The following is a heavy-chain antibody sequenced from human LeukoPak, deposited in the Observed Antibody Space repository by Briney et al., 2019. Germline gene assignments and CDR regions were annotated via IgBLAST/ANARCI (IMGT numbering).Heavy chain of an antibody. Sequence: GGSLRLSCAASGFTFSSYAMHWVRQAPGRGPEYVSAISSNGGSTYYANSVKGRFTISRDNSKNTLYLQMGSLRAEDMAVYYCARGVGPFDIWGQGTMVTVSS. V-gene: IGHV3-64*01. CDR2: ISSNGGST. CDR1: GFTFSSYA. CDR3: ARGVGPFDI. D-gene: IGHD2-15*01. J-gene: IGHJ3*02.